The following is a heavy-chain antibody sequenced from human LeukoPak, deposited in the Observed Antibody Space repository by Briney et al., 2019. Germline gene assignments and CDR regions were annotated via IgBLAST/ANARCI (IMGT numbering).Heavy chain of an antibody. Sequence: GGSLRLSCAASGFTFSSYAMSWVRQAPGKGLEWVSAISGSGGSTYYADSVKGRFTISRDNAKNTLYLQMNSLRAEDTAVYYCARDGSSVGYCSSTSCYPGGNWFDPWGQGTLVTVSS. CDR3: ARDGSSVGYCSSTSCYPGGNWFDP. V-gene: IGHV3-23*01. J-gene: IGHJ5*02. D-gene: IGHD2-2*01. CDR1: GFTFSSYA. CDR2: ISGSGGST.